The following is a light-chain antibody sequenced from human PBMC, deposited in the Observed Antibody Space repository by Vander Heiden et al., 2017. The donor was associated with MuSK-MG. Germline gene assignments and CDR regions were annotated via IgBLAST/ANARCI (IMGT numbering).Light chain of an antibody. CDR2: AAS. CDR1: QSIRNY. Sequence: DIQMTQSPSSLSASVGDRVTITCRASQSIRNYLNWYQQKPGKAPKFLIHAASNLQSGVPSRFSGSGYGTDFTLTISSLQPEDFATYYCQQSYSTPWTFGQGTKVEIK. CDR3: QQSYSTPWT. V-gene: IGKV1-39*01. J-gene: IGKJ1*01.